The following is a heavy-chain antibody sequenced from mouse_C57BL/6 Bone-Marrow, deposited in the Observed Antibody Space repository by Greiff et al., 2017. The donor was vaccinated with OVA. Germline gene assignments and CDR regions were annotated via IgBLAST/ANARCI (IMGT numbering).Heavy chain of an antibody. CDR1: GYTFTSYG. Sequence: VQLQQSGAELARPGASVKLSCKASGYTFTSYGISWVKQRTGQGLEWIGEIYPRSGNTYYNEKFKGKATLTADKSSSTAYMELRSLTSEDSAVYFCARERNSSGYVRFADWGQGTLVTVSA. J-gene: IGHJ3*01. CDR3: ARERNSSGYVRFAD. V-gene: IGHV1-81*01. CDR2: IYPRSGNT. D-gene: IGHD3-2*02.